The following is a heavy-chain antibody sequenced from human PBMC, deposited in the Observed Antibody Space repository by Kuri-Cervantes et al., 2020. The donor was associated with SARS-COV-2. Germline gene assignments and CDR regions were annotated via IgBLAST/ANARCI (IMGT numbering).Heavy chain of an antibody. V-gene: IGHV3-11*06. J-gene: IGHJ4*02. D-gene: IGHD1-26*01. Sequence: GGSLRLSCAASGFTFSDYYMSWIRQAPGKGLEWVSSISSSSSYIYYADSVKGRFTISRDNAKNSLYLQMNSLRAEDTAVYYCARESLVGGTNDYWGQGTLVTVSS. CDR3: ARESLVGGTNDY. CDR2: ISSSSSYI. CDR1: GFTFSDYY.